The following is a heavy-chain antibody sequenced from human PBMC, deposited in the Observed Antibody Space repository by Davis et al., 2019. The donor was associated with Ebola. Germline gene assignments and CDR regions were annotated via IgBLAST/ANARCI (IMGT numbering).Heavy chain of an antibody. CDR2: ISQSGST. D-gene: IGHD6-13*01. J-gene: IGHJ4*02. V-gene: IGHV4-4*02. Sequence: MPSETLSLTCAVSGGSISSSNWWSWVRQPPGKGLAWIGEISQSGSTFYNPSLKSRVSISVDTSKNQFSLKLSYVTAADTAVYFCARRSYSSSLIDSWGQGSLVTVSS. CDR3: ARRSYSSSLIDS. CDR1: GGSISSSNW.